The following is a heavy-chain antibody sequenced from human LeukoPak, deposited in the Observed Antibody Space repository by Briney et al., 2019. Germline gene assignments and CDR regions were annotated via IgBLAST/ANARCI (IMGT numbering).Heavy chain of an antibody. CDR1: GFTFSSYA. CDR3: ATGHSYGYDY. J-gene: IGHJ4*02. Sequence: GGTLRLSCAASGFTFSSYAMSWVRQAPGKGLEWVSAISGSGGSTYYADSVKGRFTISRDNSKNTLYLQMNSLRADDSGVYYCATGHSYGYDYWGQGVLVTVSS. CDR2: ISGSGGST. D-gene: IGHD5-18*01. V-gene: IGHV3-23*01.